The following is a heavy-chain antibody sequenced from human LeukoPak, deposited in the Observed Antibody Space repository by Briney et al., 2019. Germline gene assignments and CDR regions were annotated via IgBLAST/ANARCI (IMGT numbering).Heavy chain of an antibody. J-gene: IGHJ5*02. CDR2: ISAYNGNT. Sequence: ASVKVSCKAFGYTFTDYYMYWVRQAPGQGLEWMGWISAYNGNTNYAQKLQGRVTMTTDTSTSTAYMELRSLRSDDTAVYYCARDAGYLDPWGQGTLVTVSS. D-gene: IGHD6-13*01. V-gene: IGHV1-18*04. CDR3: ARDAGYLDP. CDR1: GYTFTDYY.